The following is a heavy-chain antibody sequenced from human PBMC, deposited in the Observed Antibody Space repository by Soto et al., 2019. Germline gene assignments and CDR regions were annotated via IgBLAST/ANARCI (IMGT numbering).Heavy chain of an antibody. CDR3: VKDGGTLPTVVNYHFDT. CDR1: GFTFSSYV. J-gene: IGHJ3*02. CDR2: ISTDGTEK. Sequence: GGSLRLSCVASGFTFSSYVIHWVRQAPGKGLEWVALISTDGTEKHYPGSVRGRFTISRDNSKNTLYLQMNSLRTEDTAVYYCVKDGGTLPTVVNYHFDTWGQGTQVTVSS. D-gene: IGHD3-16*01. V-gene: IGHV3-30*14.